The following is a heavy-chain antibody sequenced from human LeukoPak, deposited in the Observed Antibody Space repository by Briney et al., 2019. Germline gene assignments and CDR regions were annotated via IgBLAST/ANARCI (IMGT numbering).Heavy chain of an antibody. J-gene: IGHJ3*02. Sequence: GRSLRLSCAASGFTFSNFAMNWVRQAPGKGLEWVSSIRGGGANPHYADSVKGRFTISRDNSKNTLYMEMNSLRAEDTAVYYCAKCYYTYGNDAYDIWGQGTMVTVSS. V-gene: IGHV3-23*01. D-gene: IGHD5-18*01. CDR1: GFTFSNFA. CDR3: AKCYYTYGNDAYDI. CDR2: IRGGGANP.